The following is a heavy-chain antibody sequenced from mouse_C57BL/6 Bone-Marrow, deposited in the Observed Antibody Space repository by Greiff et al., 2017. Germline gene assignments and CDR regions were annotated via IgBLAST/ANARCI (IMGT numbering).Heavy chain of an antibody. J-gene: IGHJ2*01. CDR2: IYPGDGDT. Sequence: QVQLKESGAELVKPGASVKISCKASGYAFSSYWMNWVKQRPGKGLEWIGQIYPGDGDTNYNGKFKGKATLTADKSSSTAYMQLSSLTSEDSAVYFCSRVGITTVVEDYWGQGTTLTVSS. CDR3: SRVGITTVVEDY. V-gene: IGHV1-80*01. D-gene: IGHD1-1*01. CDR1: GYAFSSYW.